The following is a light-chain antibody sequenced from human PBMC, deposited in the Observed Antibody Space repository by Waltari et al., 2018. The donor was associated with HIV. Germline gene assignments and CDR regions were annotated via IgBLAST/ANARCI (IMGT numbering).Light chain of an antibody. CDR1: SSDIGAYDS. Sequence: QSALTQPPSASGSLGQSVTISCTASSSDIGAYDSVSWFQQHPRSAPKLVLYEVTRRPSTVSDRFSGSRSGSTAFLTVAGLQPDDEATYFCSSYGDSLRVLFGGGTNVTVL. CDR3: SSYGDSLRVL. J-gene: IGLJ3*02. V-gene: IGLV2-8*01. CDR2: EVT.